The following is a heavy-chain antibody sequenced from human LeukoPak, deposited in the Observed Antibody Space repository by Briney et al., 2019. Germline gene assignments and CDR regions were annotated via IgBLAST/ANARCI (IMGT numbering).Heavy chain of an antibody. V-gene: IGHV3-23*01. CDR3: AKVVAGNIDYYFDY. J-gene: IGHJ4*02. D-gene: IGHD2/OR15-2a*01. CDR2: ISGTGGST. CDR1: GLTFSNYA. Sequence: EGSLRLSCAASGLTFSNYAMSWVRQAPGKGLEWVAGISGTGGSTHYADSVKGRFTISRDNSKNTVYLQMRNLRVEHTAVYYCAKVVAGNIDYYFDYWGQGILVAVSS.